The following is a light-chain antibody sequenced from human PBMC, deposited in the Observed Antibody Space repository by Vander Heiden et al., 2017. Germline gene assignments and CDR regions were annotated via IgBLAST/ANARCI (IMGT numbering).Light chain of an antibody. CDR3: QQSYSTPPT. CDR2: GAS. CDR1: QNIRHY. J-gene: IGKJ1*01. Sequence: DIQMAQSPSSLSASVGDRVTITCRASQNIRHYLNWYQQKPRKAPTFLIFGASTLQSGVPSRFSGSGSGTDFTLPISSLQPEDFATYYCQQSYSTPPTFGQGTKVDVK. V-gene: IGKV1-39*01.